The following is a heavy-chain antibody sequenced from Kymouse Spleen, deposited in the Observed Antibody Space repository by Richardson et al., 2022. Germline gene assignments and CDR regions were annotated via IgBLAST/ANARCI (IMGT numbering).Heavy chain of an antibody. Sequence: EVQLVESGGGLVQPGGSLRLSCAASGFTFSSYAMSWVRQAPGKGLEWVSAISGSGGSTYYADSVKGRFTISRDNSKNTLYLQMNSLRAEDTAVYYCAKDRGSIAVALCCMDVWGQGTTVTVSS. J-gene: IGHJ6*02. CDR1: GFTFSSYA. D-gene: IGHD6-19*01. CDR2: ISGSGGST. CDR3: AKDRGSIAVALCCMDV. V-gene: IGHV3-23*04.